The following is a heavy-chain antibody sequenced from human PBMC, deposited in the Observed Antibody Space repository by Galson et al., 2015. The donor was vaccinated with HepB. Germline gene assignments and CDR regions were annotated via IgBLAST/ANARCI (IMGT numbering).Heavy chain of an antibody. V-gene: IGHV3-74*01. D-gene: IGHD4-23*01. J-gene: IGHJ3*02. CDR3: ARGTYGGKGSGAFDI. CDR1: GFTFSSYW. Sequence: SLRLSCAASGFTFSSYWMHWVRQAPGKGLVWVSRINSDGSSTSYADSVKGRFTISRDNAKNTLYLQMNSLRAEDSAVYYCARGTYGGKGSGAFDIWGQGTMVTVSS. CDR2: INSDGSST.